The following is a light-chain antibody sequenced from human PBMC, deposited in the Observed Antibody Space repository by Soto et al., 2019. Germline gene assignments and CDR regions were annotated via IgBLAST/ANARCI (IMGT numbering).Light chain of an antibody. Sequence: EIVMTQSPGTLSVSPGERATLFCRASQSVRSSLAWYQQKPGQAPRLFIYDASTRATGIPARFSGSGSGREFTLTISSLQSDDFATYYCQHYYGFSRTFGQGT. CDR3: QHYYGFSRT. J-gene: IGKJ1*01. V-gene: IGKV3-15*01. CDR1: QSVRSS. CDR2: DAS.